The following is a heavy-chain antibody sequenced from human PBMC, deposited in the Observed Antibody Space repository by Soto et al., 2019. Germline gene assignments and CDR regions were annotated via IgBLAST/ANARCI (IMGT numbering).Heavy chain of an antibody. CDR1: NGSVSSGTYS. Sequence: SETLYLTCTVSNGSVSSGTYSWSWVRQPPGKGLEWIGYIYYSGTTYYTPSLKSRLTMSMDRANDHFSLNLTSVTAADTAVYFCARGHYYYGMDVWGQGITVTVSS. J-gene: IGHJ6*02. V-gene: IGHV4-30-2*01. CDR3: ARGHYYYGMDV. CDR2: IYYSGTT.